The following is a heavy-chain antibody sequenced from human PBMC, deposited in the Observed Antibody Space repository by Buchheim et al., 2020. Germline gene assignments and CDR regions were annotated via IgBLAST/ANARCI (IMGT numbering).Heavy chain of an antibody. CDR1: GFSFSSYS. D-gene: IGHD3-22*01. V-gene: IGHV3-48*01. Sequence: EVQLVESGGGLVPPGGSLRLSCAASGFSFSSYSMNWVRQAPGKGLEWVSYISSSTTTIYYADSVKGRFTISRDNAKNSLYLQMNSLRAEDTAVYYCARDFHEDGYYDSSGYWTYFDYWGQGTL. CDR2: ISSSTTTI. CDR3: ARDFHEDGYYDSSGYWTYFDY. J-gene: IGHJ4*02.